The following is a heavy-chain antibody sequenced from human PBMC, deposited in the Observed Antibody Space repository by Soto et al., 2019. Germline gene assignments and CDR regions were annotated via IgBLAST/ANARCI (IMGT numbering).Heavy chain of an antibody. Sequence: QVQLVQSGAEVKKPGSSVKVSCKASGGIFTNYVFNWVRQAPGQGLEWMGGIIPIFGTTHYAQNFQGRVTITADKSTSTAYMELASPRSEDTAVYYCARGRSDGYILDYWGHGTLVTVSS. CDR3: ARGRSDGYILDY. J-gene: IGHJ4*01. CDR2: IIPIFGTT. D-gene: IGHD5-12*01. V-gene: IGHV1-69*06. CDR1: GGIFTNYV.